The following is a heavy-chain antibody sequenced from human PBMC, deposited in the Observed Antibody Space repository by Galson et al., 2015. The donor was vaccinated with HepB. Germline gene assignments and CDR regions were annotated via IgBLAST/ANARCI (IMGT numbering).Heavy chain of an antibody. CDR3: AISIGGSYYFDY. D-gene: IGHD1-26*01. J-gene: IGHJ4*02. CDR2: IYYSGST. CDR1: GGSISSGSYY. V-gene: IGHV4-39*01. Sequence: SETLSLTCTVSGGSISSGSYYWGWIRQPPGKGLEWIGSIYYSGSTYYNPSLKSRVTISVDTSKNQFSLKLSSVTAADTAVYYCAISIGGSYYFDYWGQGTLVTVSS.